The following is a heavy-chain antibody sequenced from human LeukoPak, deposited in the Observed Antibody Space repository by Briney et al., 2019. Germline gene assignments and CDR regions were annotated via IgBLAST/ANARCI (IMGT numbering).Heavy chain of an antibody. CDR2: ISSSSSTI. D-gene: IGHD6-13*01. V-gene: IGHV3-48*04. CDR3: ARDKSSSWDYAFDI. Sequence: PGGSLRLSCAASGFTFSSYSMNWVRQAPGKGLEWVSYISSSSSTIYYADSVKGLFTISRDDDKNSLYLQMNSLRAEDTAVYYCARDKSSSWDYAFDIWGQGTMVTVSS. CDR1: GFTFSSYS. J-gene: IGHJ3*02.